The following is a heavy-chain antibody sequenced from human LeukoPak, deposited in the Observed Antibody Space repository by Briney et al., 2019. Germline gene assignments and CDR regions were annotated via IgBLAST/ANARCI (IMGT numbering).Heavy chain of an antibody. Sequence: PGGSLRLSCAASGFTFSSYWMHWVRQAPGKGLVWVSRINSDGSSTSYADSVKGRFTISRDNAKNTLYLQMNSLRAEDTAVYYCVRGEWLVGDGAFDIWGQGTMVTVSS. CDR3: VRGEWLVGDGAFDI. V-gene: IGHV3-74*01. CDR1: GFTFSSYW. J-gene: IGHJ3*02. D-gene: IGHD6-19*01. CDR2: INSDGSST.